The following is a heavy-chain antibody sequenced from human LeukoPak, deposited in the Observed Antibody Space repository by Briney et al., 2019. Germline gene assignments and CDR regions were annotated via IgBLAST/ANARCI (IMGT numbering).Heavy chain of an antibody. Sequence: SETLSLTCAVYGGSFSGYYWSWIRQPPGKGLEWIGEINHSGSTNYNPSLKSRVTISVDTSKNQFSLKLSSVTAADTAVYYCAREGVTRYDSSGYSTKGAFDIWGQGTMVTVSS. V-gene: IGHV4-34*01. D-gene: IGHD3-22*01. CDR2: INHSGST. J-gene: IGHJ3*02. CDR1: GGSFSGYY. CDR3: AREGVTRYDSSGYSTKGAFDI.